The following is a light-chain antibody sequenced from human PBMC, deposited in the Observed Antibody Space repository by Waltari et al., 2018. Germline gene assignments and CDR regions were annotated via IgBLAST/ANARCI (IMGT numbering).Light chain of an antibody. CDR3: SSYTSSSTFSVV. V-gene: IGLV2-14*01. Sequence: QSALTQPASVSGSPGQSITISCTGTSSDVGGYNYVSWYQQHPGKAPKLIIYEVTNRPSGVSNRFSGSKSGNTAALTISGLQAEDEAGYSCSSYTSSSTFSVVFGGGTKLTVL. CDR2: EVT. CDR1: SSDVGGYNY. J-gene: IGLJ2*01.